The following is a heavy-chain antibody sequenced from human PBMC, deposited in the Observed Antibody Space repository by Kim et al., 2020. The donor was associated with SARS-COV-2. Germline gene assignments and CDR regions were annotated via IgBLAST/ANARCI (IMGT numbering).Heavy chain of an antibody. J-gene: IGHJ5*02. D-gene: IGHD3-3*01. V-gene: IGHV1-18*01. CDR2: ISAYNGNT. CDR1: GYTFTSYG. Sequence: ASVKVSCKASGYTFTSYGISWVRQAPGQGLEWMGWISAYNGNTNYAQKLQGRVTMTTDTSTSTAYMELRSLRSDDTAVYYCARDTHYDFWSGYRRFDPWGQGTLVTVSS. CDR3: ARDTHYDFWSGYRRFDP.